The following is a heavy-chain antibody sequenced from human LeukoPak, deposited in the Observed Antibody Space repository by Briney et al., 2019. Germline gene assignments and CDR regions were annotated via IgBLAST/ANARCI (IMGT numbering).Heavy chain of an antibody. CDR3: ARARGFGPTPNSYFDY. Sequence: PGGSLRLSCAASGFTFSSYSMNWVRQAPGKGLEWVSSISSSSSYIYYADSVKGRFTISRDNAKNSLYLQMNSLRAEDTAVYYCARARGFGPTPNSYFDYWGQGTLVTVSS. CDR1: GFTFSSYS. V-gene: IGHV3-21*01. CDR2: ISSSSSYI. J-gene: IGHJ4*02. D-gene: IGHD4-23*01.